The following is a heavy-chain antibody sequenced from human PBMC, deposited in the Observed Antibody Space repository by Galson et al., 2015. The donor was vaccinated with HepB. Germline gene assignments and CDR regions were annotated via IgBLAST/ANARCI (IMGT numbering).Heavy chain of an antibody. CDR3: ARRTSSGVEQCFDY. CDR1: GFTFSDYY. Sequence: LRLSCAASGFTFSDYYMSWIRQAPGKGLEWVSYISSSSSYTNYADSVKGRFTISRDNAKNSLYLQMNSLRAEDTAVYYCARRTSSGVEQCFDYWGQGTLVTVSS. J-gene: IGHJ4*02. V-gene: IGHV3-11*06. D-gene: IGHD6-19*01. CDR2: ISSSSSYT.